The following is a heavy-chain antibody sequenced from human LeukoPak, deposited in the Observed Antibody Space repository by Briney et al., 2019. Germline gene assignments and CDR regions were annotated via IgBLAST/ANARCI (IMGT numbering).Heavy chain of an antibody. CDR3: ARDFTNIRGGGYFDN. Sequence: PGMSLRLSCAASGFPFSSYVMHWLRQAPGKGREWVAVLWFDGGKIYYADSVKGRFTISRDNSKNTLHLQMNSLRAEDTAVYHCARDFTNIRGGGYFDNWGQGTLVTVSS. D-gene: IGHD2-15*01. V-gene: IGHV3-33*01. CDR2: LWFDGGKI. J-gene: IGHJ4*02. CDR1: GFPFSSYV.